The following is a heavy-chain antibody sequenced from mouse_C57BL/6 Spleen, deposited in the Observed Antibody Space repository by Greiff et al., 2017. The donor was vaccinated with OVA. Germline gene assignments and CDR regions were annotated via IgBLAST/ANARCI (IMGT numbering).Heavy chain of an antibody. J-gene: IGHJ4*01. Sequence: EVKLMESGAELVRPGASVKLSCTASGFNIKDDYMHWVKQRPEQGLEWIGWIDPENGDTEYASKFQGKATITADTSSNTAYLQLSSLTSEDTAVYYCTTTDYAMDYWGQGTSVTVSS. V-gene: IGHV14-4*01. CDR1: GFNIKDDY. CDR3: TTTDYAMDY. CDR2: IDPENGDT.